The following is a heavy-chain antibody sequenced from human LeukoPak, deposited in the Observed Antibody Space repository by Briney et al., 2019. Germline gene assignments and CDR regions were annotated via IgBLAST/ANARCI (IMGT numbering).Heavy chain of an antibody. CDR1: GLTFSSYA. J-gene: IGHJ4*02. CDR3: AKVRSGNNYYFDY. Sequence: GGSLRLSCAASGLTFSSYAMSWVRQVPGKGLEWVSTVSGTSRNTYYADSVKGRFTIFRDGSKNTLYLQMNGLRVEDTAVYYCAKVRSGNNYYFDYWGQGTLVTVSS. V-gene: IGHV3-23*01. D-gene: IGHD1/OR15-1a*01. CDR2: VSGTSRNT.